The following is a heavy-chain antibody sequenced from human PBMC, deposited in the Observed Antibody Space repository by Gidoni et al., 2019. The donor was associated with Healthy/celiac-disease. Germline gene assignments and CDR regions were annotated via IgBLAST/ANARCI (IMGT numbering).Heavy chain of an antibody. CDR2: VSSSGSTI. D-gene: IGHD2-21*02. Sequence: EVQLVESGGGLVQPGGSLRLSCAASGFTFSSYEMNWVRQAPGKGLEWVSYVSSSGSTIYYADAVKGRFTISRDNAKNSLYLQMNSLRAEDTAVYYCARVWAYCGGDCYSGDYYYYYGMDVWGQGTTVTVSS. CDR3: ARVWAYCGGDCYSGDYYYYYGMDV. J-gene: IGHJ6*02. V-gene: IGHV3-48*03. CDR1: GFTFSSYE.